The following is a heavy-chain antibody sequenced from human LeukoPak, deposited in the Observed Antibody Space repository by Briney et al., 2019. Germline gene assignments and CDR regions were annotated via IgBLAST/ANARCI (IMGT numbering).Heavy chain of an antibody. CDR3: AGARFRGSRFSGIAARLSPAAFDY. J-gene: IGHJ4*02. CDR2: IYYSGST. Sequence: SETLSLTCTVSGGSIRSSSYYWGWIRQPPGKGLEWIGSIYYSGSTYYNPSLKSRVTISVDTSKNQFSLKLSSVTAADTAVYYCAGARFRGSRFSGIAARLSPAAFDYWGQGTLVTVSS. V-gene: IGHV4-39*07. CDR1: GGSIRSSSYY. D-gene: IGHD6-6*01.